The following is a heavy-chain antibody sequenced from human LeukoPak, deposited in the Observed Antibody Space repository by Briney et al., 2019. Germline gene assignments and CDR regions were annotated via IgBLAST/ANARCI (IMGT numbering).Heavy chain of an antibody. Sequence: GASVKVSCKASGGTSSSYAISWVRQAPGQGLEWMGGIIPIFGTANYAQKFQGRVTITTDESTSTAYMELSSLRSEDTAVYYCASLTPGLHQFDYWGQGTLVTVSS. CDR1: GGTSSSYA. J-gene: IGHJ4*02. CDR3: ASLTPGLHQFDY. CDR2: IIPIFGTA. V-gene: IGHV1-69*05. D-gene: IGHD3-9*01.